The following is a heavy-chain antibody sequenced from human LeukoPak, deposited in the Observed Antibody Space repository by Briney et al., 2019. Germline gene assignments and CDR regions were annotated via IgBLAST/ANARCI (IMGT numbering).Heavy chain of an antibody. V-gene: IGHV1-18*01. CDR1: GFTFTTYG. J-gene: IGHJ5*02. CDR3: TRFLGNGWFDP. Sequence: ASVKVSCKASGFTFTTYGLSWVRHAPGQGLEGMAWISADNGNTHYAQSFQGRLTVTTDTSTSTGYMELRDLRSDDTAIYYCTRFLGNGWFDPWGQGTVVTVSS. D-gene: IGHD2-8*01. CDR2: ISADNGNT.